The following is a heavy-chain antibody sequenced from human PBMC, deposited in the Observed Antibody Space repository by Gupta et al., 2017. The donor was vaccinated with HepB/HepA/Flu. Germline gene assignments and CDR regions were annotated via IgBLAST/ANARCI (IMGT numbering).Heavy chain of an antibody. V-gene: IGHV3-23*01. CDR2: IGSDIRT. J-gene: IGHJ6*03. CDR3: AKDLSFWSAMDV. CDR1: GFSISGTA. D-gene: IGHD3-3*01. Sequence: EVQLLESGGGLTQPGWSLRLSCAVSGFSISGTAMTWVRQAPGKGLEWVSGIGSDIRTHYADSVKGRFTIARDNSKNMVYLQXNXLRAEDXAVYYCAKDLSFWSAMDVWGKGTTVTVSS.